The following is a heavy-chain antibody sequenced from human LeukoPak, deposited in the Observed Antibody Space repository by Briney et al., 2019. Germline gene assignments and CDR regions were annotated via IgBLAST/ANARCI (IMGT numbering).Heavy chain of an antibody. CDR1: GFTFSSYD. CDR2: IGTAGDT. CDR3: ARALPGGYFDY. V-gene: IGHV3-13*01. D-gene: IGHD1-26*01. Sequence: GGSLRLSCAASGFTFSSYDMHWVRQATGEGLEWVSAIGTAGDTYYPGSVKGRFTISRENAKNSLYLQMNSLRAGDTAVYYCARALPGGYFDYWGQGTLVTVSS. J-gene: IGHJ4*02.